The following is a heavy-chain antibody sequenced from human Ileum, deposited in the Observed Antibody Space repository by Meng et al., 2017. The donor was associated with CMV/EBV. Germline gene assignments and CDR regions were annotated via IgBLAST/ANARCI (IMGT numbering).Heavy chain of an antibody. CDR1: GFSLITSEVG. D-gene: IGHD6-19*01. V-gene: IGHV2-5*02. CDR2: IYWDDDN. Sequence: QIILKESGPTLAKPTQTLTLTCTFSGFSLITSEVGVHWIRQPPGKALEWLALIYWDDDNRFSPSLKNRLTITKDTSKNQVVLRMTNMDPTDTATYYCAHGRGWLTDYWGQGTLVTVSS. CDR3: AHGRGWLTDY. J-gene: IGHJ4*02.